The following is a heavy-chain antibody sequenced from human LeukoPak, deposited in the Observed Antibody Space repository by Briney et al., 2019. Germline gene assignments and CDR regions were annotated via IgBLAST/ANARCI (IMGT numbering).Heavy chain of an antibody. J-gene: IGHJ3*02. CDR3: ARHSPADI. Sequence: SETLSLTCTVSGGSISSSSYYWGWIRQPPGKGLEWIGSIYYSGSTYYNPSLKSRVTISVDTSKNQFSLKLSSVTAADTAVYYCARHSPADIWGQGTMVTVSS. V-gene: IGHV4-39*01. CDR1: GGSISSSSYY. CDR2: IYYSGST.